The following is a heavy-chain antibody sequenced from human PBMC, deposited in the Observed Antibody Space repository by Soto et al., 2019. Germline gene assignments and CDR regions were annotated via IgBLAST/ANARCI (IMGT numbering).Heavy chain of an antibody. CDR2: LYYRSKWYN. J-gene: IGHJ4*02. V-gene: IGHV6-1*01. D-gene: IGHD2-21*02. Sequence: SQTLSLTCAISREGVSRNTAAWNWIRQSPSRDLEWLGRLYYRSKWYNDYAVAVKSRITINPDTSKIQLSLLQNFVTPSATAAYYCVRDSARRGDHRCLDWGQGTQVSVSS. CDR3: VRDSARRGDHRCLD. CDR1: REGVSRNTAA.